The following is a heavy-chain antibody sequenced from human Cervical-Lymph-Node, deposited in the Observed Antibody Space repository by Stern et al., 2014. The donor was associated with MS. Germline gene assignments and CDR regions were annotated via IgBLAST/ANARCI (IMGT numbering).Heavy chain of an antibody. V-gene: IGHV1-69*01. CDR2: IIPVYDTA. CDR3: ATSHALRYCSGGSCPLYFDY. CDR1: GGTFSSYA. Sequence: VQLEESGAEVKKPGSSVRVSCKASGGTFSSYAISWVRQAPGQGLEWMGGIIPVYDTANYAQRFQGRVTITADESTSTAYMELSSLRSEDTAVYYCATSHALRYCSGGSCPLYFDYWGQGTLVTVSA. J-gene: IGHJ4*02. D-gene: IGHD2-15*01.